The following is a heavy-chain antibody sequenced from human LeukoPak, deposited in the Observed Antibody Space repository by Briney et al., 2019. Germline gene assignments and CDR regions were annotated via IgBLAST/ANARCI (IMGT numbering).Heavy chain of an antibody. CDR2: IYYSGST. D-gene: IGHD3-16*01. V-gene: IGHV4-59*01. CDR3: ARGLPLGHVDY. Sequence: SETLSLTCTVSGGSISSYYWSWIRQPPGKGLEWIGYIYYSGSTNYNPSLKSRVTISVDTSKNQFSLKLSSVTAADTAVYYCARGLPLGHVDYWGQETLVTVSS. J-gene: IGHJ4*02. CDR1: GGSISSYY.